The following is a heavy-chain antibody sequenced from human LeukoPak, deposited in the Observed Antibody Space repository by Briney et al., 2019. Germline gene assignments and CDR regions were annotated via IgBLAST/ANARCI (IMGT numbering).Heavy chain of an antibody. CDR3: ASLLMTTVTLG. CDR1: GGSFSGYY. D-gene: IGHD4-11*01. CDR2: IHYSGST. Sequence: SETLSLTCAVYGGSFSGYYWSWIRQPPGKGLEWIGSIHYSGSTYYNPSLKSRVTISVDTSKNQFSLKLSSVTAADTAVYYCASLLMTTVTLGWGQGTLVTVSS. J-gene: IGHJ4*02. V-gene: IGHV4-34*01.